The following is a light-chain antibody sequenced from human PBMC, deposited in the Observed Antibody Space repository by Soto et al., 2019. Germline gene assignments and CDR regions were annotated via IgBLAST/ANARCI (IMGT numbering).Light chain of an antibody. CDR2: DAS. CDR1: QSILTW. V-gene: IGKV1-5*01. Sequence: DIQMTQSPSTLSASVGDRVTITCRASQSILTWLAWYQQKPGKAPKLLIYDASSLESGVPSRFSGSGSGTEFTLTISSLQPEDFASYYCQKLDTYPLTFGQGTRLEIK. CDR3: QKLDTYPLT. J-gene: IGKJ5*01.